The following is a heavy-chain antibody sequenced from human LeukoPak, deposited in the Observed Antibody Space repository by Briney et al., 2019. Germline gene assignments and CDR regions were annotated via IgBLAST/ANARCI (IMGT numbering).Heavy chain of an antibody. D-gene: IGHD3-3*01. CDR3: ARDRGETYDFWSGSPPNWFDP. Sequence: GGSLRLSCAASGFTFSSYSMNWVRQAPGKGLEWVSSISTSSIYIYHADSVKGRFTISRDNAKNSLYLQMNRLRAEDTAVYYCARDRGETYDFWSGSPPNWFDPWGQGTLVTVSS. V-gene: IGHV3-21*01. CDR1: GFTFSSYS. CDR2: ISTSSIYI. J-gene: IGHJ5*02.